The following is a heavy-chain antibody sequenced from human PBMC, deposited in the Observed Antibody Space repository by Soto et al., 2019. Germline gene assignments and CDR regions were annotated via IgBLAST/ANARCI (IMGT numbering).Heavy chain of an antibody. Sequence: EVQLVESGGGLVRPGGSLRLSCVASGFTFSTSWMGWVRQAPGMGLEWVGLIKGKMDGATTDYDTPVKGRFTISRDDSENTLYLQMNSLKPEDTAVYYCTTAYVYGGNPGEGSWGQGTLVTVSS. CDR3: TTAYVYGGNPGEGS. J-gene: IGHJ5*02. CDR2: IKGKMDGATT. CDR1: GFTFSTSW. D-gene: IGHD4-17*01. V-gene: IGHV3-15*01.